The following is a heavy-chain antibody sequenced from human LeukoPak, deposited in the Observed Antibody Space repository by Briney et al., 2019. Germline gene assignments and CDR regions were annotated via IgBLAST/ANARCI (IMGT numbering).Heavy chain of an antibody. CDR3: ARGDYYDSSGRRWFDP. Sequence: SETLSLTCAVYGGSFSGYYWSWIRQPPGKGLEWIGEINHSGSTNYNPSLKSRVTISVDASKNQFSLKLSSVTAADTAVYYCARGDYYDSSGRRWFDPWGQGTLVTVSS. CDR1: GGSFSGYY. J-gene: IGHJ5*02. CDR2: INHSGST. V-gene: IGHV4-34*01. D-gene: IGHD3-22*01.